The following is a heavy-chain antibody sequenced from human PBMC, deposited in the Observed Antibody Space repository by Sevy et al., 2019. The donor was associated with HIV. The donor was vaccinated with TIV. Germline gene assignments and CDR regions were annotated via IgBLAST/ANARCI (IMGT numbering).Heavy chain of an antibody. D-gene: IGHD2-2*01. V-gene: IGHV4-30-2*01. Sequence: SETLSLTCAVSGASISSGGYSWNWIRQPPGKGLEWMGYIFQSGATYYIPSLQSRVTISVDMSKNQFSLNLRSLTVADTAVYYCARGRVRDTSSYYGAFDVWGQGTPVTVSS. J-gene: IGHJ3*01. CDR2: IFQSGAT. CDR3: ARGRVRDTSSYYGAFDV. CDR1: GASISSGGYS.